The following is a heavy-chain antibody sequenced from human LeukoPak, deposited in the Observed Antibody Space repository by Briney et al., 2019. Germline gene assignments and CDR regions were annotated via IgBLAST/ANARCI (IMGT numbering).Heavy chain of an antibody. D-gene: IGHD5-24*01. CDR3: ARGRDPY. CDR2: INHSGST. Sequence: SETPSLTCAVYGGSFSGYYWTWIRRPPGRGLEWIGEINHSGSTNYNPSLKSRVTISVDTSKSQFSLKLNSVTAADTAMYYCARGRDPYWGQGTLVTVSS. V-gene: IGHV4-34*01. J-gene: IGHJ4*02. CDR1: GGSFSGYY.